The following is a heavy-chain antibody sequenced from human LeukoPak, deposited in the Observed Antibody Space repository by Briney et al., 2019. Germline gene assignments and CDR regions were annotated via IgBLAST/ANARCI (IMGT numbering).Heavy chain of an antibody. CDR3: ATRYCSSTSCYAPYYYYYMDV. Sequence: ASVRVSCMVSGYTLTELSMHWVRQAPGEGLERRGRFLPEDGETIYAQTLQGRVTITADTYTSTAYMELSRLRSEDTAVYYCATRYCSSTSCYAPYYYYYMDVWGKGTTVTVSS. V-gene: IGHV1-24*01. D-gene: IGHD2-2*01. CDR1: GYTLTELS. J-gene: IGHJ6*03. CDR2: FLPEDGET.